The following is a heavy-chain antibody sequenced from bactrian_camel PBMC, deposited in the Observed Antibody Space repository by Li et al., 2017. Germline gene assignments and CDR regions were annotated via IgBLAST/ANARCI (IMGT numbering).Heavy chain of an antibody. J-gene: IGHJ4*01. V-gene: IGHV3S5*01. CDR2: INENGWKT. CDR3: VTRVNSAGPA. CDR1: GLDFSRWY. Sequence: HVQLVESGGGSVQAGGSLRLSCAASGLDFSRWYMAWVRQTPGKGLEWVGEINENGWKTWYADSVKGRFIISRENAKSEVYLQMNSLASEDTALYFCVTRVNSAGPAWGQGTQVTVS. D-gene: IGHD2*01.